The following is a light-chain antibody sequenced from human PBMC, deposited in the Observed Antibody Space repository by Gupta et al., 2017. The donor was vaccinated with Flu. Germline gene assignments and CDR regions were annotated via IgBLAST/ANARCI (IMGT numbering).Light chain of an antibody. CDR1: ESVSSSY. Sequence: EIVLTQSPDTLSLSPGERATLFCRASESVSSSYLAWYQQKTGQAPRLLIFGASSRAAGTPDRFSGSGSGTHFTLTISILEPEDFAVYYCHQYGPSPPNTFGQGTRLDIK. CDR3: HQYGPSPPNT. J-gene: IGKJ5*01. V-gene: IGKV3-20*01. CDR2: GAS.